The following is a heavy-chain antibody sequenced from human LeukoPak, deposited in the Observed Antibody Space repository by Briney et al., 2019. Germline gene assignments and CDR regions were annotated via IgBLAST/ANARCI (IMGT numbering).Heavy chain of an antibody. CDR2: IYYGGTT. CDR3: ARQGSSGIYPLDGLDI. V-gene: IGHV4-39*01. Sequence: PSETLSLTCTVSGGSISSSSYCSGWIRQPPGKGLEWIGSIYYGGTTYYNPSLKSRVTISVDASKNQFSLKLTSVTAADTAVYYCARQGSSGIYPLDGLDIWGQGTMVTVSS. J-gene: IGHJ3*02. CDR1: GGSISSSSYC. D-gene: IGHD3-22*01.